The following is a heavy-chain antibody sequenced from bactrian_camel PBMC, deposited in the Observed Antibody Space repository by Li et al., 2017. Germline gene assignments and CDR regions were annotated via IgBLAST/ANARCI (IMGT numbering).Heavy chain of an antibody. V-gene: IGHV3S42*01. Sequence: DVQLVESGGGSVQAGGSLMLSCAYSGITDIDSRCFLGWYCQAPGEERELVSTIDKGGSITRYADSVKGRFTISRDNAKNTVYLRMNSLKPEDTAMYYCAADRTTFFGMDHWGKGTQVTVS. CDR1: GITDIDSRCF. CDR2: IDKGGSIT. J-gene: IGHJ7*01.